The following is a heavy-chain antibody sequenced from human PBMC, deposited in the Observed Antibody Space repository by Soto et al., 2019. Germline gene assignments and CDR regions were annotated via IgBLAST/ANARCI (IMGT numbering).Heavy chain of an antibody. D-gene: IGHD2-15*01. CDR1: GFRLSGSA. V-gene: IGHV3-23*01. CDR3: AKNGCSYPACYPYYYYVDV. J-gene: IGHJ6*03. CDR2: LTVTGDSA. Sequence: EVQLLESGGGLVQPGGSLRLSCAASGFRLSGSAVSWVRQAPGKGLEWVSSLTVTGDSAFYSDSGKGRFTIPRGISKSTLYLQMNSLRAEDTAVYYCAKNGCSYPACYPYYYYVDVWGRGTTVTVSS.